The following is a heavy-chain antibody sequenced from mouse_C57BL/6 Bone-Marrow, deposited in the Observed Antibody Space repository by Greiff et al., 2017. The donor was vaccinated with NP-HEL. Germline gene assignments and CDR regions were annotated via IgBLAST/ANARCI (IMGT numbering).Heavy chain of an antibody. D-gene: IGHD1-1*01. CDR3: TTHCCGSGHWYFGV. CDR2: IDPENGDT. V-gene: IGHV14-4*01. J-gene: IGHJ1*03. Sequence: VQLQQSGAELVRPGASVKLSCTASGFNIKDDYMHWVKQRPEQGLEWIGRIDPENGDTEYASKFQGKATITADTSSNTAYLQLSSLTSEDTAVYYCTTHCCGSGHWYFGVWGTGTTVTVSS. CDR1: GFNIKDDY.